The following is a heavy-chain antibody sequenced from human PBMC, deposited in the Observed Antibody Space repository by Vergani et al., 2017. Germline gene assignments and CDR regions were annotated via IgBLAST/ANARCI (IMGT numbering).Heavy chain of an antibody. CDR3: ARVNYYGSGTYVDP. V-gene: IGHV3-66*02. Sequence: HLVESGGGLVPPGGSLRLSCAASGSTVSGNYMTWVRQATGKGLEWVSHIYSGDETYYADSVKGRVTISRDTSKNTLHLQINNLRVEDTAVYYCARVNYYGSGTYVDPWGQGTLGTVSS. J-gene: IGHJ5*02. D-gene: IGHD3-10*01. CDR2: IYSGDET. CDR1: GSTVSGNY.